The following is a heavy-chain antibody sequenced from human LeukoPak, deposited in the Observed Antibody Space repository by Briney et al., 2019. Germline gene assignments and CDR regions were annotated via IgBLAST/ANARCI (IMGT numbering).Heavy chain of an antibody. CDR2: IYPGDSDT. Sequence: KAGGSLRLSCKGSGYSFTKYWIGWVRQMPGKGLEWMGIIYPGDSDTRYSPSFQGQVTISADKSISTAYLQWSSLKASDTAMYYCAGGSGYYWDDAFDIWGQGTMVTVSS. CDR1: GYSFTKYW. J-gene: IGHJ3*02. CDR3: AGGSGYYWDDAFDI. V-gene: IGHV5-51*03. D-gene: IGHD3-22*01.